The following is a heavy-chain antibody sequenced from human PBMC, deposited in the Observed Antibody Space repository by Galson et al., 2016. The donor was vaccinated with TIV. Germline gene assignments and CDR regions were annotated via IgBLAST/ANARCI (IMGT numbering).Heavy chain of an antibody. CDR3: AKDWWVTYTDRPFFDF. Sequence: ETLSLTCTVSGASITDSYWSWIRQPAGKGLEWIGRMYLPGNINYNPSLGSRVSMSADTSNNQFSLELSSVTAADTAVYYCAKDWWVTYTDRPFFDFWGQGILVTVSS. V-gene: IGHV4-4*07. D-gene: IGHD2-15*01. J-gene: IGHJ4*02. CDR1: GASITDSY. CDR2: MYLPGNI.